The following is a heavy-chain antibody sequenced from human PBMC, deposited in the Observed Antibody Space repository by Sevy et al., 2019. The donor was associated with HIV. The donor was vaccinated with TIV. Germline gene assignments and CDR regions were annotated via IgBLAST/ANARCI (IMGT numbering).Heavy chain of an antibody. CDR2: IYYSGST. J-gene: IGHJ4*02. V-gene: IGHV4-59*01. D-gene: IGHD5-12*01. CDR1: GGSISSYY. CDR3: AGDSRGYSGYEFDY. Sequence: SETLSLTCTVSGGSISSYYWSWIRQPPGKGLEWIGYIYYSGSTNYNPSLKSRVTISVDTSKNQFSLKLSSVTAADTAVYYCAGDSRGYSGYEFDYWGQGTLVTVSS.